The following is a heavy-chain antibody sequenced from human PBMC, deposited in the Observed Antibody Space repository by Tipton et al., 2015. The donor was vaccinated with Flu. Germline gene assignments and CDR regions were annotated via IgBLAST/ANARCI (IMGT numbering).Heavy chain of an antibody. D-gene: IGHD3-3*01. CDR3: AKTRVAIYGVIPFDY. CDR2: ISDTGRTV. CDR1: GFTFKSYA. Sequence: SLRLSCEASGFTFKSYAMSWVRQAPGKGLEWVSSISDTGRTVNYADSVKGRFSISRDSSKNTLFLQMSSLRAEDTAVYYCAKTRVAIYGVIPFDYWGQGALVTVSS. V-gene: IGHV3-23*01. J-gene: IGHJ4*02.